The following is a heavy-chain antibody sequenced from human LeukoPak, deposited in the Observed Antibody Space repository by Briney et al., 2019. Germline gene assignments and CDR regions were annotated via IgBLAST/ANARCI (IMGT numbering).Heavy chain of an antibody. D-gene: IGHD3-22*01. CDR3: AREKYNYDRSDRRGFAFDL. V-gene: IGHV3-7*01. Sequence: GGSLRLSCAASGFTFSSHWMSWVRQAPGKGLEWVANIKRDGSEKYYVDSVKGRFTISRDNAKNSLYLQMNSLRAEDTAVYHCAREKYNYDRSDRRGFAFDLWGQGTMVAVSS. J-gene: IGHJ3*01. CDR1: GFTFSSHW. CDR2: IKRDGSEK.